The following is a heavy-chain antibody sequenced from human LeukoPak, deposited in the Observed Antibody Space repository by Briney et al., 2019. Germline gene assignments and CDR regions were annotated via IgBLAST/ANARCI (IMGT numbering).Heavy chain of an antibody. CDR1: GFLFRSNG. V-gene: IGHV3-30*02. CDR3: AKDHGFWSGYLF. J-gene: IGHJ4*02. D-gene: IGHD3-3*01. CDR2: IRSDGNVT. Sequence: GGSLRLSCEASGFLFRSNGMHWVRQAPGKGLERVAFIRSDGNVTKYLDSVKGRFTISRDNFKSILYLQVNNLRPDDTAVYFCAKDHGFWSGYLFWGQGTLVTVSS.